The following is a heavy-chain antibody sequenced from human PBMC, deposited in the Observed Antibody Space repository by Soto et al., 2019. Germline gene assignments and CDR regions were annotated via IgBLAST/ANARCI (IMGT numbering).Heavy chain of an antibody. CDR2: IKPNGGST. V-gene: IGHV1-46*01. CDR1: GYTFTTYY. Sequence: QVQLVQSGAEVKRPGASVKVSCKASGYTFTTYYMHWVRQAPGQGLEWLGIIKPNGGSTTYAQKDEGTVTMTRDTSTSTVYLELSSLRSEDTAVYYCARAGYCSGGTCFHGNCDYWGQGTLVTVSA. D-gene: IGHD2-15*01. J-gene: IGHJ4*02. CDR3: ARAGYCSGGTCFHGNCDY.